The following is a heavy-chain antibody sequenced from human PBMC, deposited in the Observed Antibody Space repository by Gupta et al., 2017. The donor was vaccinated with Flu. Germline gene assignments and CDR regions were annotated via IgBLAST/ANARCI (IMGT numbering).Heavy chain of an antibody. CDR1: GFTFSSYA. Sequence: EVQLLESGGGLVQPGGSLSLSCAASGFTFSSYAMSWVGQAPGKGLEWVSAISGSGGSTYYADSVKGRFTISRDNSKNTLYLQMNSLRAEDTAVYYCAKEHPSSMIVVVITMEFDYWGQGTLVTVSS. CDR2: ISGSGGST. CDR3: AKEHPSSMIVVVITMEFDY. J-gene: IGHJ4*02. D-gene: IGHD3-22*01. V-gene: IGHV3-23*01.